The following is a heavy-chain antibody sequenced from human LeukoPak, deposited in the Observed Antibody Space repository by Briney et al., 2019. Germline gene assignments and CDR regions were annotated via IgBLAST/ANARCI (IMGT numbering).Heavy chain of an antibody. CDR1: GFIFSHYS. Sequence: GGSLRLSCAASGFIFSHYSMNWVRQAPGKGLEWVSSMSINSGLIYYADSVKGRFTISRDNAKNSLYLQMNSLRAEDTAVYYCAREFDYSTSGAGYWGQGTLVTVSS. J-gene: IGHJ4*02. D-gene: IGHD4-11*01. V-gene: IGHV3-21*01. CDR2: MSINSGLI. CDR3: AREFDYSTSGAGY.